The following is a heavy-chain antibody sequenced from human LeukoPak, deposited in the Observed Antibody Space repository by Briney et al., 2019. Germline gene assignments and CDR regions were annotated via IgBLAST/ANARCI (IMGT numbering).Heavy chain of an antibody. Sequence: ASVKVSYKVSGYTLTELSMHWVRQAPGKGLEWMGGFDPEDGETIYAQKFQGRVTMTEDTSTDTAYMELSSLRSEDTAVYYCATVYYDSSGYTQYYFDYWGQGTLVTVSS. D-gene: IGHD3-22*01. CDR1: GYTLTELS. CDR3: ATVYYDSSGYTQYYFDY. CDR2: FDPEDGET. V-gene: IGHV1-24*01. J-gene: IGHJ4*02.